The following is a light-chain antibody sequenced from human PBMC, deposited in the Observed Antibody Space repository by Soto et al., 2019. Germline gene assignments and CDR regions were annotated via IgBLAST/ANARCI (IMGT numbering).Light chain of an antibody. CDR2: DAS. J-gene: IGKJ4*01. CDR3: QQRSNWPLT. V-gene: IGKV3-11*01. Sequence: EIVLTQSPATLSLSPGERATLSCRASQSVSSYLAWYQQKPGQAPRLLIYDASNRATGIPARFSGSGSGTDFTLTMNCLEPEDFAVYYCQQRSNWPLTFGGGTKVEIK. CDR1: QSVSSY.